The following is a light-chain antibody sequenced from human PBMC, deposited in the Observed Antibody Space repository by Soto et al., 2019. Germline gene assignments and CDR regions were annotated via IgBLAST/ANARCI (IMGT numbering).Light chain of an antibody. V-gene: IGKV3-20*01. CDR1: QSVKCSY. CDR3: QQYDSSPQT. J-gene: IGKJ1*01. Sequence: PGARATLSCRASQSVKCSYLAWYRQKPGQTPRLLIYDASTRATGIPDRFSGSGSGTDFTLTISGLEPEDFAVYSCQQYDSSPQTFGQGTKVEF. CDR2: DAS.